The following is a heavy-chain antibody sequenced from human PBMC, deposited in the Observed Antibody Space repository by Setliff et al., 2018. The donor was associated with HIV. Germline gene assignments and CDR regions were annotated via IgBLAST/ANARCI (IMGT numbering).Heavy chain of an antibody. V-gene: IGHV4-59*11. CDR3: ARQFPPYHSGAHYSDL. CDR2: IYYSGST. D-gene: IGHD6-19*01. CDR1: GGSITPHY. Sequence: PSETLSLTCTVSGGSITPHYRSWIRQPPGKGLEWIGLIYYSGSTNYSPSLKSRVTISVDSSKNQFSLKLTSVTAADAAIYYCARQFPPYHSGAHYSDLWSQGTLVTVSS. J-gene: IGHJ5*02.